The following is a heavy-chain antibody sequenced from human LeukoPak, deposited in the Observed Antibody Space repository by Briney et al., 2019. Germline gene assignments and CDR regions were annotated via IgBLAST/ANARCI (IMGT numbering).Heavy chain of an antibody. J-gene: IGHJ4*02. V-gene: IGHV4-34*01. D-gene: IGHD6-6*01. CDR3: ARHPLYSSSSSPFGY. CDR2: INHSGST. Sequence: SETLSLTCAVYGGSFSGYYWSWIRQPPGKGLEWIGEINHSGSTNYNPSLKSRVTISVDTSKNQFSLKLSSVTAADTAVYYCARHPLYSSSSSPFGYWGQGTLVTVSS. CDR1: GGSFSGYY.